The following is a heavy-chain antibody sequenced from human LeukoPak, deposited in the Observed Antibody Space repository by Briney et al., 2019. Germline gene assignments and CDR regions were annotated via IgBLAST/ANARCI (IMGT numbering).Heavy chain of an antibody. V-gene: IGHV3-11*04. CDR3: AKDRGRNYYDSSGHVDYYYYMDV. CDR1: GFTFSDYY. Sequence: PGGSLRLSCAASGFTFSDYYMSWIRQAPGKGLEWVSYISGSGSTIYYADSVKGRFTISRDNGKNSLYLQMNSLRAEDTAVYYCAKDRGRNYYDSSGHVDYYYYMDVWGKGTTLTVSS. CDR2: ISGSGSTI. D-gene: IGHD3-22*01. J-gene: IGHJ6*03.